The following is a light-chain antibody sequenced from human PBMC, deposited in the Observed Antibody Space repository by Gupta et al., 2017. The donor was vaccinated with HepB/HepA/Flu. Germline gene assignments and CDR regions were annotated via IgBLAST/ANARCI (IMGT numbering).Light chain of an antibody. Sequence: VMTQSPATLSVSPWERATLSCRASQTISRNLAWYQQKPGQAPRLLIYGGSTRATGIPARLSGGGSGTDFTLTISSLQSEDFAVYYCLQYHNWPPITFGQGTRLEVK. J-gene: IGKJ5*01. V-gene: IGKV3-15*01. CDR1: QTISRN. CDR2: GGS. CDR3: LQYHNWPPIT.